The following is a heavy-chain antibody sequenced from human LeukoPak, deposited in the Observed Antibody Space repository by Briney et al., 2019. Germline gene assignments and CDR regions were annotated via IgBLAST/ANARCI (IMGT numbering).Heavy chain of an antibody. CDR2: IYHSGST. V-gene: IGHV4-4*02. CDR3: ARAPGVLSYYYDSSGYYYGWFDP. J-gene: IGHJ5*02. D-gene: IGHD3-22*01. CDR1: GGSISSSNW. Sequence: SETLSLTCAVSGGSISSSNWWSWVRQPPGKGLEWIGEIYHSGSTNYNPSLKSRVTISVDKSKNQFSLKLSSVTAADTAVYYCARAPGVLSYYYDSSGYYYGWFDPWGQGTLVTVSS.